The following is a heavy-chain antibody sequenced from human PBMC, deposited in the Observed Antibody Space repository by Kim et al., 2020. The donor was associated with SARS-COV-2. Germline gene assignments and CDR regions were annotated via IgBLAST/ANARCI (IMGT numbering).Heavy chain of an antibody. CDR2: IWYDGSNK. Sequence: GGSLRPSCAASGFTFSSYGMHWVRQAPGKGLEWVAVIWYDGSNKYYADSVKGRFTISRDNSKNTLYLQMNSLRAEDTAVYYCAKEGSDSSSWYSLGNWFDPWGQGTLVTVSS. D-gene: IGHD6-13*01. V-gene: IGHV3-33*06. CDR1: GFTFSSYG. J-gene: IGHJ5*02. CDR3: AKEGSDSSSWYSLGNWFDP.